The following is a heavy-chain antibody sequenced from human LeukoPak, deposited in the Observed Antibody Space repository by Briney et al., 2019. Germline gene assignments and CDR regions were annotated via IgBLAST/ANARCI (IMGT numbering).Heavy chain of an antibody. V-gene: IGHV4-30-2*01. CDR2: IYHSGST. D-gene: IGHD2-2*01. CDR1: GGSISSGGYS. J-gene: IGHJ5*02. Sequence: PSQTLSLTCAVSGGSISSGGYSWSWIRQPPGKGLEWIGYIYHSGSTYYNPSLKSRVTISVDRSKNQFSLKLSSVTAADTAVYYCARAHQLLPRFDPWGQGTLVTVSS. CDR3: ARAHQLLPRFDP.